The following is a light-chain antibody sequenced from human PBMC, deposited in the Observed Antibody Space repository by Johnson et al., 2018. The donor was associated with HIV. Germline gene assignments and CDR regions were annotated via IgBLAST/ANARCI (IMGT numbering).Light chain of an antibody. CDR1: NSNIGNNY. Sequence: QSVLTQPPSVSAAPGQKVTISCSGSNSNIGNNYVSWYQQLPGTAPKLLIYENNKRPSGIPDRFSGSKSGTSATLGITGLQTGDEPDYYCGTWDSSLSASYVFGTGTKVTVL. CDR3: GTWDSSLSASYV. J-gene: IGLJ1*01. CDR2: ENN. V-gene: IGLV1-51*02.